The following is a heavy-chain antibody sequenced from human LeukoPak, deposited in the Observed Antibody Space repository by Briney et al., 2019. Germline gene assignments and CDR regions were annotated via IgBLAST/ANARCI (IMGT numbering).Heavy chain of an antibody. Sequence: PGGSLRLSCAASGFTFSSYAMSWVRQAPGKGLEWVSAISVSGGSTYYADSVKGRFTISRDNSKNTLYLQMNSLRAEDTAVYYCSHYDSSGYYYDDAFDIWGQGTMVTVSS. CDR3: SHYDSSGYYYDDAFDI. J-gene: IGHJ3*02. CDR2: ISVSGGST. V-gene: IGHV3-23*01. CDR1: GFTFSSYA. D-gene: IGHD3-22*01.